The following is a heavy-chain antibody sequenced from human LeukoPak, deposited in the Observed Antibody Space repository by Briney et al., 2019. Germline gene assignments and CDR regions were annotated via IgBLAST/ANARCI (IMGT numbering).Heavy chain of an antibody. V-gene: IGHV4-59*08. Sequence: SETLSLTCTVSGGSISSYYWSWIRQPPGKGLEWIGYIYYSGSTNYNPSLKSRVTISVDTSKNQFSLKLSSVTAADTAVYYCARRNFGEFPNYNWFGPWGQGTLVTVSS. J-gene: IGHJ5*02. D-gene: IGHD3-10*01. CDR2: IYYSGST. CDR3: ARRNFGEFPNYNWFGP. CDR1: GGSISSYY.